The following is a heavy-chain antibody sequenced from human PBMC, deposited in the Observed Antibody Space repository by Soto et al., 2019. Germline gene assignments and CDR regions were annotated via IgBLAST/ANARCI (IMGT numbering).Heavy chain of an antibody. CDR2: MYYSGST. CDR3: ARDRGMGSVRGVMFYGMDV. D-gene: IGHD3-10*01. J-gene: IGHJ6*02. Sequence: KPSETLSLTCTVSGGSISSGDYYWSWIRQPPGKGLEWIGYMYYSGSTYYNPSLKSRVTISVDTSKNQLSLKLSSVTAADTAVYYCARDRGMGSVRGVMFYGMDVWGQGTTVTVSS. V-gene: IGHV4-30-4*01. CDR1: GGSISSGDYY.